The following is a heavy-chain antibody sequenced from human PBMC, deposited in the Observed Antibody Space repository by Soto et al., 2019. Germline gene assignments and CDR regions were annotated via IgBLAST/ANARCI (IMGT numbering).Heavy chain of an antibody. CDR1: GFSLSTSGVG. J-gene: IGHJ5*02. CDR3: AHRGPVAAGPRTNWFDP. V-gene: IGHV2-5*01. Sequence: QITLKESGPTLVKPTQPLTLTCTFSGFSLSTSGVGVGWIRQPPGKALEWLALLYWYDDKLYSPSLKSRLTIATDTAKNQVRVTMTNMDPVDTAPYYCAHRGPVAAGPRTNWFDPWGQGTLVTVSS. CDR2: LYWYDDK. D-gene: IGHD6-19*01.